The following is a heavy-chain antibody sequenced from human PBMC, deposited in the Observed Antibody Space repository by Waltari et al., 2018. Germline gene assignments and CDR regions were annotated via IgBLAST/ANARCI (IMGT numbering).Heavy chain of an antibody. CDR2: INHSGSN. CDR3: ARGGYSSYDYVWGSYRRQPTFDY. V-gene: IGHV4-34*01. CDR1: GGSFSGYY. Sequence: QVQLQQWGAGLLKPSETLSLTCAVYGGSFSGYYWSWIRQPPGKGLEWIGEINHSGSNNYNPSLKSRVTISVDTSKNQFSLKLSSVTAADTAVYYCARGGYSSYDYVWGSYRRQPTFDYWGQGTLVTVSS. D-gene: IGHD3-16*02. J-gene: IGHJ4*02.